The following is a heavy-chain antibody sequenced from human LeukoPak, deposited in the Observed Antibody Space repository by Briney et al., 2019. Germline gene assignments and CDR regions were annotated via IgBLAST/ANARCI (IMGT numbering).Heavy chain of an antibody. Sequence: AGFLRKSSAAPGFNFSSYVMNWVGPAPRQGLHLVSFLSISGSIIYYADSVKGRFTISRDNAKNSLYLQMNSLRAEDTAVYYCARAIRGGRYFDWHYYFDYWGQGTLVTVSS. V-gene: IGHV3-48*03. J-gene: IGHJ4*02. CDR2: LSISGSII. CDR3: ARAIRGGRYFDWHYYFDY. D-gene: IGHD3-9*01. CDR1: GFNFSSYV.